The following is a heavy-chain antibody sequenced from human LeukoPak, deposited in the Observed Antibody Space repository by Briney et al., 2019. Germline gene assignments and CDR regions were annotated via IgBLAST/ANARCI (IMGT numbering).Heavy chain of an antibody. Sequence: GGSLRLSCAASGFIFSTYGLHWVRQAPGKGMEWVAVIFSDEYTKYYAASVKDRFTISRDNSKNTLYLHMNSLIPGDTGVYYCARASGPFDFWGQGTLLTVSS. CDR3: ARASGPFDF. D-gene: IGHD3-10*01. CDR2: IFSDEYTK. J-gene: IGHJ4*02. V-gene: IGHV3-33*01. CDR1: GFIFSTYG.